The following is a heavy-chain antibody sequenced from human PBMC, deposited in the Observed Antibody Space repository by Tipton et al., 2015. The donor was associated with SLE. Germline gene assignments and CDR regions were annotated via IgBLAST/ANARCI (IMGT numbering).Heavy chain of an antibody. CDR3: ARGGNYGVQCFWGLEV. D-gene: IGHD4-17*01. V-gene: IGHV3-53*05. CDR1: GFTVSSNY. Sequence: GSLRLSCAASGFTVSSNYMSWVRQAPGKGLEWVSVIYSGGSTSYADSVKGRFTISRDNSKNTLYLQMNSLRAEDTAVYYCARGGNYGVQCFWGLEVGAQGTTVPVSS. CDR2: IYSGGST. J-gene: IGHJ6*02.